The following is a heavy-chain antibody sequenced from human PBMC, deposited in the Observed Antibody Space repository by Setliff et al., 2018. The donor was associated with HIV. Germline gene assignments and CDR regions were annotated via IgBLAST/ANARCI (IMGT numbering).Heavy chain of an antibody. Sequence: SETLSLTCTVSGGSINNYYWSWVRQTPGKGLEWIGQIYYIGSTNYNPSLKSRVMISVDTSKNQFSLRLSSVAAADTAVYYCARVSSGDYYSGHYFYMDVWGKGTMVTVSS. CDR3: ARVSSGDYYSGHYFYMDV. CDR2: IYYIGST. J-gene: IGHJ6*03. D-gene: IGHD1-26*01. CDR1: GGSINNYY. V-gene: IGHV4-59*01.